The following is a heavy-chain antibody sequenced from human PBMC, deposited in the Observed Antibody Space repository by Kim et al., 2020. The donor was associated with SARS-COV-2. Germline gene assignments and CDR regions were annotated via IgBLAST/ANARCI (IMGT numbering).Heavy chain of an antibody. CDR1: GFTFGDYA. CDR2: IRSKAYGGTT. J-gene: IGHJ3*02. Sequence: GGSLRLSCTASGFTFGDYAMSWFRQAPGKGLEWVGFIRSKAYGGTTEYAASVKGRFTISRDDSKSIAYLQMNSLKTEDTAVYYCTRGGPDIVVVVAATSTAFDIWGQGTMVTVSS. V-gene: IGHV3-49*03. D-gene: IGHD2-15*01. CDR3: TRGGPDIVVVVAATSTAFDI.